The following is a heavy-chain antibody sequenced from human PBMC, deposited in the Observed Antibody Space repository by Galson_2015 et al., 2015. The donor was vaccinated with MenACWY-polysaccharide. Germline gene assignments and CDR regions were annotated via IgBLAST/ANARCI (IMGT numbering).Heavy chain of an antibody. CDR1: GFTFSTYW. CDR3: ARDGSRGGVGASDH. Sequence: SLRLSCAASGFTFSTYWMSWVRQAPGKGPEWVANIKQDGSEKNYVQSVKGRFTISRDNAKNSLYLQVNSLRAEDTAVYYCARDGSRGGVGASDHWGQGTLVTVSS. D-gene: IGHD1-26*01. CDR2: IKQDGSEK. V-gene: IGHV3-7*05. J-gene: IGHJ4*02.